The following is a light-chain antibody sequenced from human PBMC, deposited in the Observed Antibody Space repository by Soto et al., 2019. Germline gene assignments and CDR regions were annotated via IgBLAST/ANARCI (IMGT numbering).Light chain of an antibody. CDR1: NSDIGGYNY. Sequence: QSALTQPASVSGSPGQSITISCTGTNSDIGGYNYVSWYQQHPGKAPKLMIYDVSNRPSGVSYRFSGSKPGNTASLTTSGLQAEDEADYYCSSYTSRSTLGVFGGGTKVTVL. CDR2: DVS. V-gene: IGLV2-14*03. CDR3: SSYTSRSTLGV. J-gene: IGLJ2*01.